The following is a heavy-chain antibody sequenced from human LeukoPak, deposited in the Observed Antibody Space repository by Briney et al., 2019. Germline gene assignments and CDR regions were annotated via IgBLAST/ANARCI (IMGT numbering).Heavy chain of an antibody. CDR1: GASISSYF. V-gene: IGHV4-59*01. CDR3: TRDRSALDT. J-gene: IGHJ3*02. Sequence: NPSETLSLTCTVSGASISSYFWTWIRQSPGKGLEWIGYISNIGSTNYNPSLKSRVTISGDTSKNQFSLKLSSVTAADTAVYYCTRDRSALDTWGQGTMVTVSS. CDR2: ISNIGST.